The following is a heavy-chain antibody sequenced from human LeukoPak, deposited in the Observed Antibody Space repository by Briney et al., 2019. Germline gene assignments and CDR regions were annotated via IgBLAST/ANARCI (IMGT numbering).Heavy chain of an antibody. CDR2: ISGSGGST. Sequence: GGSLRLSCVASGFTFSSYAMSWVRQAPGKGLEWVSAISGSGGSTYYADSVKGRFTISRDNSKNTLYLQMNSLRAEDTAVYYCAKTAIDGYYYDSSGYYYFDYWGQGTLVTVSS. CDR1: GFTFSSYA. CDR3: AKTAIDGYYYDSSGYYYFDY. J-gene: IGHJ4*02. D-gene: IGHD3-22*01. V-gene: IGHV3-23*01.